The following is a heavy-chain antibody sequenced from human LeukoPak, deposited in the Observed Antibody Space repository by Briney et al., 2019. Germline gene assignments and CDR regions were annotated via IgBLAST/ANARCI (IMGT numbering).Heavy chain of an antibody. CDR1: GFTA. CDR3: ARAKGTDSGYDLTMDH. Sequence: GRSLRLSCAASGFTAMHWVRQAPGKGLEWVAVISYDGSNKYYADSVKGRFTISRDNSKNTLYLQMNSLRAEDTAVYYCARAKGTDSGYDLTMDHWGQGTLVTVSS. V-gene: IGHV3-30*04. CDR2: ISYDGSNK. D-gene: IGHD5-12*01. J-gene: IGHJ4*02.